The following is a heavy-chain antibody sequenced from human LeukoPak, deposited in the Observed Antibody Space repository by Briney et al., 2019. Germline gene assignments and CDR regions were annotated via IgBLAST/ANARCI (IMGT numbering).Heavy chain of an antibody. Sequence: PSETLSLTCTVSGGSISSSSYYWGWIRQPPGKGLEWIGSIYYSGSTYYNPSLKSRVTISVDTSKNQSSLKLSSVTAADTAVYYCASIAARLGWVDYWGQGTLVTVSS. CDR1: GGSISSSSYY. CDR3: ASIAARLGWVDY. D-gene: IGHD6-6*01. V-gene: IGHV4-39*01. CDR2: IYYSGST. J-gene: IGHJ4*02.